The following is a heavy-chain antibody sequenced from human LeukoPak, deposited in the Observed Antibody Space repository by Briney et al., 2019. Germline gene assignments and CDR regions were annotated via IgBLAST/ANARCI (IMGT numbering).Heavy chain of an antibody. CDR3: ARGSYYFDY. CDR1: GGSISSYY. V-gene: IGHV4-59*01. Sequence: SETLSPTCTVSGGSISSYYWSWIRQPPGKGLEWIGYISYSGNTNYNPSLKSRVTISVDTSKNQLSLKLSSVTAADTAVYYCARGSYYFDYWGQGTLVTVSS. CDR2: ISYSGNT. J-gene: IGHJ4*02.